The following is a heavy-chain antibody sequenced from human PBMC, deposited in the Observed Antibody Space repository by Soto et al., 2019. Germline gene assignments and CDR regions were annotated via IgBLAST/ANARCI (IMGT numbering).Heavy chain of an antibody. Sequence: GGSLRLSCAAFGFTFSGSAMHWVRQASGKGLEWVGRIRSKANSYATAYAASVKGRFTISRDDSKNTVYLQMNSLKTEDTAVYYCTRLGDYYDILTGPPFYGMDVWGQGTTVTVSS. J-gene: IGHJ6*02. V-gene: IGHV3-73*01. CDR1: GFTFSGSA. CDR2: IRSKANSYAT. CDR3: TRLGDYYDILTGPPFYGMDV. D-gene: IGHD3-9*01.